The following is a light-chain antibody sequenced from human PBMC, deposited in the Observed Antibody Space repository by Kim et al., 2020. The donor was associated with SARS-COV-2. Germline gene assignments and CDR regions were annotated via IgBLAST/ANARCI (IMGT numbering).Light chain of an antibody. CDR2: GKN. Sequence: GVGKKVRLTCQGVSLIRYYPTWYQQKPRQAPIDVIYGKNNRPAGIQDRFSGSSSGNTDALTNTETQAGDEADYYCNSRVSNDNVVFGGGTQLTVL. CDR3: NSRVSNDNVV. J-gene: IGLJ2*01. CDR1: SLIRYY. V-gene: IGLV3-19*01.